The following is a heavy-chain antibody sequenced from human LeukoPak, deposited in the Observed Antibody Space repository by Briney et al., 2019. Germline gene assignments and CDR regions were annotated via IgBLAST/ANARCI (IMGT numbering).Heavy chain of an antibody. CDR2: ISYDGSNK. CDR1: GFTFSSYG. J-gene: IGHJ4*02. V-gene: IGHV3-30*03. D-gene: IGHD6-6*01. CDR3: ARDVNWQLVLEY. Sequence: QPGRSLRLSCAASGFTFSSYGMHWVRQAPGKGLEWVAVISYDGSNKYYADSVKGRFTISRDNSKNTLYLQMNSLRAEDTAVYYCARDVNWQLVLEYWGQGTLVTVSS.